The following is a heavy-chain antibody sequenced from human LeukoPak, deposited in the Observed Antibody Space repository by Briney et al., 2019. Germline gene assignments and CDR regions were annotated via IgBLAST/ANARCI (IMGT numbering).Heavy chain of an antibody. V-gene: IGHV3-7*01. J-gene: IGHJ4*02. CDR1: GFTYTRYW. D-gene: IGHD3-3*01. Sequence: GGSLRLSCVASGFTYTRYWMSWVRQAPGKGPEWVANIKQDGSEKNYVDSVKGRFTISRDNAKNSLYLQMNSLRVEDTAVYYCGRGNDYYRCWGQGTLVTVSS. CDR3: GRGNDYYRC. CDR2: IKQDGSEK.